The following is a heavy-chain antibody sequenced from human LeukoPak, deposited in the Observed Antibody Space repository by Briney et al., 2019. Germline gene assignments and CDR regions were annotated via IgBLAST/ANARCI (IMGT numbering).Heavy chain of an antibody. D-gene: IGHD1-26*01. CDR2: IKQDGSEK. J-gene: IGHJ4*02. Sequence: GRSLRLSCAASGFTFSSYGMHWVRQAPGKGLEWVASIKQDGSEKYYVDSVKGRFTISRDNAKNSLYLQMNSLRAEDTAVYYCARGGSYWVYWGQGTLVTVSS. CDR3: ARGGSYWVY. CDR1: GFTFSSYG. V-gene: IGHV3-7*01.